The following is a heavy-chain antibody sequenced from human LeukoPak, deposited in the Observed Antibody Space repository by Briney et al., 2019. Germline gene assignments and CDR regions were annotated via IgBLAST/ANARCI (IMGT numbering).Heavy chain of an antibody. Sequence: SVKVSCKASGGTFSRYAISWVRQAPGQGLEWMGGIIPIFGTANYAQKFQGRVTITADESTSTAYMELSSLRSEDTAVYYCARGLPDTAMVKGYYYYGMDVWGQGTTVTVSS. V-gene: IGHV1-69*13. CDR3: ARGLPDTAMVKGYYYYGMDV. J-gene: IGHJ6*02. D-gene: IGHD5-18*01. CDR2: IIPIFGTA. CDR1: GGTFSRYA.